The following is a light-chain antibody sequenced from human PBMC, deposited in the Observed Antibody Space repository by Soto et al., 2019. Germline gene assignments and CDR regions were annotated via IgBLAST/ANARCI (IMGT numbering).Light chain of an antibody. CDR3: MQALQTPRT. CDR2: LGS. J-gene: IGKJ1*01. Sequence: DIVMTQSPLSLPVTPGEPASISCRSSQSLLHSNGYNYLDWYLQKPGQSPQLLIYLGSNRSSGVPDRFSGSGSCTDFTLKISRVEAEDVGVYYCMQALQTPRTFGQGTKV. V-gene: IGKV2-28*01. CDR1: QSLLHSNGYNY.